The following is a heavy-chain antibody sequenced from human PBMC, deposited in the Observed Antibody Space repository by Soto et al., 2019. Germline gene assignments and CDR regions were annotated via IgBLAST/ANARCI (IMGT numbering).Heavy chain of an antibody. CDR1: GGTFSSYA. D-gene: IGHD3-22*01. CDR3: ARSPGGYYDSSGYFAY. Sequence: QVQLVQSGAEVKKPGSSVKVSCKASGGTFSSYAISWVRQAPGQGLEWMGGIIPIFGTANYAQKFQGRVTITADESMSTAYMELSSLRSEDTAVYYCARSPGGYYDSSGYFAYWGQGTLVTVSS. J-gene: IGHJ4*02. CDR2: IIPIFGTA. V-gene: IGHV1-69*01.